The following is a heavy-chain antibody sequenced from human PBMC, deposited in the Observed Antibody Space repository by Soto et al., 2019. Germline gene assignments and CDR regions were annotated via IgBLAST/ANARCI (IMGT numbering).Heavy chain of an antibody. CDR1: GYTFSRYG. V-gene: IGHV1-18*01. CDR3: ANEGHAPYYYDGMDV. Sequence: GPGAKKPGASVKVSCKASGYTFSRYGISWVRQAPGQGLEWMGWISGYNGDTKYAQKVQGRVTMTIDTSTYTAYMELRSLTADDTAIYYCANEGHAPYYYDGMDVWGQGTTVTVSS. CDR2: ISGYNGDT. J-gene: IGHJ6*02.